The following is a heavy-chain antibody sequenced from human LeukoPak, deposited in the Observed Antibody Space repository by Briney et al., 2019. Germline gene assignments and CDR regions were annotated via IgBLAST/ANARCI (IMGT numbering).Heavy chain of an antibody. CDR1: GYTFTNYY. J-gene: IGHJ4*02. Sequence: ASVKVSCKASGYTFTNYYMHWVRQAPGQGLEWMGWISAYNGKTNYAQKFQGRVTMTTDTSTNTAYMELRNLRSDDTAVYYCARDPQQLVGATGGGFEYWGQGTLVTVSS. CDR2: ISAYNGKT. V-gene: IGHV1-18*04. CDR3: ARDPQQLVGATGGGFEY. D-gene: IGHD1-26*01.